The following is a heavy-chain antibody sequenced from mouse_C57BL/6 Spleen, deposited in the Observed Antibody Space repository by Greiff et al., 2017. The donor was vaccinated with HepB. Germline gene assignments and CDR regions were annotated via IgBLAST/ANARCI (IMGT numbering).Heavy chain of an antibody. D-gene: IGHD4-1*01. CDR3: ARGLGLYYAMDY. CDR2: ISYSGST. CDR1: GYSITSDY. V-gene: IGHV3-8*01. J-gene: IGHJ4*01. Sequence: EVQGVESGPGLAKPSQTLSLTCSVTGYSITSDYWNWIRQFPGNKLEYMGYISYSGSTYYNPSLKSRISITRDTSKNQYYLQLNSVTTEDTATYYCARGLGLYYAMDYWGQGTSVTVSS.